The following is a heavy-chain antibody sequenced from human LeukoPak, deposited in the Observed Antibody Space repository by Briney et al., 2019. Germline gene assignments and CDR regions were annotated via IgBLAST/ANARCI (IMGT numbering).Heavy chain of an antibody. CDR3: ARTYSSSWYYYYYMDV. D-gene: IGHD6-13*01. CDR1: GGSISSGGYY. Sequence: SQTLSLTCTVSGGSISSGGYYWSWIRQHPGKGLEWIGYIYYSGSTYYNPSLKSRVTISVDTSKNQFSLKLSSVTAADTAVYYCARTYSSSWYYYYYMDVWGKGTTVTVSS. J-gene: IGHJ6*03. CDR2: IYYSGST. V-gene: IGHV4-31*03.